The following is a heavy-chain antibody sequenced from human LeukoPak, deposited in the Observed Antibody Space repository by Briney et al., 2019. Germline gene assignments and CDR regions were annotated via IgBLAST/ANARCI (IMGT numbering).Heavy chain of an antibody. Sequence: GRSLRLSCAASGFTFSDSAIAWVRQSPGKGLECLAFISYDGSNKYYADSVKGRFTISRDNSKNTLYLQMNSLRAEDTAVYYCARDTSIALDYWGQGTLVTVSS. V-gene: IGHV3-30-3*01. CDR2: ISYDGSNK. D-gene: IGHD6-6*01. CDR1: GFTFSDSA. CDR3: ARDTSIALDY. J-gene: IGHJ4*02.